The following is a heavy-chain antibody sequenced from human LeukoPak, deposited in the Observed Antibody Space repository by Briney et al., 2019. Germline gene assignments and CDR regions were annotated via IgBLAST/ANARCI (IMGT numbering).Heavy chain of an antibody. V-gene: IGHV3-43*02. CDR1: GFIFDDYA. Sequence: PGGSLRLSCAVGAASGFIFDDYAMHWVRQAPGKGLEWVSLISGDGSSTYYADSVKGRFTISRDNTKNSLYLQMNSLREEDTALYKCAKDNLSGIPGGMDVWGQGTTVTVSS. CDR2: ISGDGSST. J-gene: IGHJ6*02. CDR3: AKDNLSGIPGGMDV. D-gene: IGHD2-21*01.